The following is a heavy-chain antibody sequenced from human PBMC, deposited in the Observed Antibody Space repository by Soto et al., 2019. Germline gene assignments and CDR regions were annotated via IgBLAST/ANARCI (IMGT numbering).Heavy chain of an antibody. J-gene: IGHJ6*02. Sequence: SESLSLTCAVSGGSISSGGYSWSWIRQPPGKGLAWLGYIYHSGSTYYKPSLKSRVTISVDRSKNQFSRKLSSVTAADTAVYYCASLIPDYGPYYYGMDVWGQGTTVTVSS. CDR3: ASLIPDYGPYYYGMDV. V-gene: IGHV4-30-2*01. CDR1: GGSISSGGYS. D-gene: IGHD4-17*01. CDR2: IYHSGST.